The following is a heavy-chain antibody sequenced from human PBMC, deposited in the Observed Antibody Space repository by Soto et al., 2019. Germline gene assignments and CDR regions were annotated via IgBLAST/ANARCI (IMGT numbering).Heavy chain of an antibody. V-gene: IGHV3-23*01. CDR3: AKGRPGRTSGYFCGY. J-gene: IGHJ4*02. D-gene: IGHD3-22*01. Sequence: EVQLLESGGKLVQPGGSLTLSCAASGFTFSTYAMAWVRQAPGEGLEWVSGVSASGLNTDYADPVKGRFYISRDTKNTGSLDMNSVRGEGRALYDCAKGRPGRTSGYFCGYWGQGAPVTVSS. CDR2: VSASGLNT. CDR1: GFTFSTYA.